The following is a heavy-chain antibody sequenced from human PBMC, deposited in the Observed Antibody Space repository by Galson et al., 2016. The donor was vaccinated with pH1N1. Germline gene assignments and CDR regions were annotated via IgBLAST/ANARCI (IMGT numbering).Heavy chain of an antibody. CDR3: ARDGIAAAGIRRDQYYFDY. J-gene: IGHJ4*02. Sequence: CAISGDSVSSNSAAWNWIRQSPSRGLEWLGRTYYRSKWYNDHAVSVKSRITINPDTSKNQFSLQLNSVTPEDTAVYYCARDGIAAAGIRRDQYYFDYWGQGTLATVSS. CDR1: GDSVSSNSAA. D-gene: IGHD6-13*01. CDR2: TYYRSKWYN. V-gene: IGHV6-1*01.